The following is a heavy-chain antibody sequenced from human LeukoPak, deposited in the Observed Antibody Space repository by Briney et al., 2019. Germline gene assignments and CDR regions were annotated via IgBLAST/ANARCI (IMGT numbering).Heavy chain of an antibody. CDR3: ASHYGSGSDY. V-gene: IGHV4-59*01. CDR1: VGSISSYY. D-gene: IGHD3-10*01. CDR2: IYYSGST. J-gene: IGHJ4*02. Sequence: PSETLSLTCTVSVGSISSYYWSWIRQPPGKGLEWIGYIYYSGSTNYNPSLKSRVTISIDTSKNQFSLKLSSVTAADTAMYYCASHYGSGSDYWGQGTLVTVSS.